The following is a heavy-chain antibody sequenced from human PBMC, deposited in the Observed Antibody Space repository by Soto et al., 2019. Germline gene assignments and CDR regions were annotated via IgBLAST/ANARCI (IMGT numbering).Heavy chain of an antibody. J-gene: IGHJ4*02. V-gene: IGHV1-18*01. D-gene: IGHD2-21*01. Sequence: QVQLVQSGAEVKKPGASVKVSCKASGYTFTSYGISWVRQAPGQGLEWMGWISGYSGNTNYAQKLQGRVTMTTDTSTSTAYMELRSLRSDDTAVYYCARGLLGLGSGYYFDYWGQGTLVTVSS. CDR1: GYTFTSYG. CDR2: ISGYSGNT. CDR3: ARGLLGLGSGYYFDY.